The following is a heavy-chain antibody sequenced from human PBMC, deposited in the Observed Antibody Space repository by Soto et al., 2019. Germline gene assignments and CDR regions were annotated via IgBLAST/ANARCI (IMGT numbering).Heavy chain of an antibody. CDR1: GFTFSDYF. CDR3: ARRSTMVTYFDY. CDR2: ISGSGGTV. Sequence: QVQLVESGGGLVKPGGSLRLSCAASGFTFSDYFMSWIRQVPGKGLEWLSYISGSGGTVYYADSVKGRFTISRDNAKNSLYLDVSSLRAEDTAVYYCARRSTMVTYFDYWGQGSVVTASS. J-gene: IGHJ4*02. D-gene: IGHD3-10*01. V-gene: IGHV3-11*01.